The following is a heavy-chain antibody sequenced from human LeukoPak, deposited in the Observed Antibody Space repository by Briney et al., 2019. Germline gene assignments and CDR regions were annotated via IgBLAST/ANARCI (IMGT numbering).Heavy chain of an antibody. CDR2: INPNSGDT. Sequence: ASVKVSCTASGYTFTGYHMHWVRQAPGQGLEWMGRINPNSGDTNSAQKFHGRVAMTRDTSISTAFMELTRLRSDDTAVYYCARDLSPQSESYYYDSSGYYPDYWGQGTLVTVPS. D-gene: IGHD3-22*01. CDR3: ARDLSPQSESYYYDSSGYYPDY. J-gene: IGHJ4*02. V-gene: IGHV1-2*06. CDR1: GYTFTGYH.